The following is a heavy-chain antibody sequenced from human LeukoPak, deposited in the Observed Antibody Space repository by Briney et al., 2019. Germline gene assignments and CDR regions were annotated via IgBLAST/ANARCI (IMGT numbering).Heavy chain of an antibody. CDR2: IIPIFGTA. V-gene: IGHV1-69*05. D-gene: IGHD3-3*02. CDR1: GGTFSSYA. CDR3: ARTIRQNYFDY. J-gene: IGHJ4*02. Sequence: ASVKVSCKASGGTFSSYAISWVRQAPGQGLEWMGGIIPIFGTANYAQKFQGRVTITRDTSASTAYMELSSLRSEDTAVYYCARTIRQNYFDYWGQGTLVTVSS.